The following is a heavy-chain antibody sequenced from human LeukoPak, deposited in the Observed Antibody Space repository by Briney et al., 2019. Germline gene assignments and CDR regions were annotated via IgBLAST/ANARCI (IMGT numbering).Heavy chain of an antibody. CDR2: IYYSGST. V-gene: IGHV4-59*01. Sequence: PSETLSLTCTVSGGSISSYCWYWIRQPPGQGLELIGNIYYSGSTNYNSSLTRRVTISVDASKNQFSLKLSSVTAPDTAVYYCARLYSSALGRVFDYWGQGTLVTVSS. CDR1: GGSISSYC. J-gene: IGHJ4*02. D-gene: IGHD5-18*01. CDR3: ARLYSSALGRVFDY.